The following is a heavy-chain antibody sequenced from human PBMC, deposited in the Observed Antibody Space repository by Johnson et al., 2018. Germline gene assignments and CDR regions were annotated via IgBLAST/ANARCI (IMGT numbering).Heavy chain of an antibody. J-gene: IGHJ3*01. CDR3: VRESHATFDF. V-gene: IGHV3-7*01. Sequence: VQLVQSGGGLVQPGGSLRLSCVDSGFTFSSYYMSWVRQAPGKGLEWVANINQDGSEKDYVDSVKGRFTISRDNGKSSLYLQMNTLKGDDTAGYFCVRESHATFDFWGQGKMVTVSP. CDR1: GFTFSSYY. D-gene: IGHD2-8*01. CDR2: INQDGSEK.